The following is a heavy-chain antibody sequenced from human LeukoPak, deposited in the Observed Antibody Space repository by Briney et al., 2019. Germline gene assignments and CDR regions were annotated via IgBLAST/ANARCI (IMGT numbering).Heavy chain of an antibody. J-gene: IGHJ4*02. CDR3: SKDFGFNGRVDY. V-gene: IGHV3-64*01. D-gene: IGHD2-8*01. CDR1: GFTFSRYG. CDR2: ISSNGGST. Sequence: GGSLRLSCAASGFTFSRYGMHWVRQAPGKGLESVSAISSNGGSTYYANSVKGRFTISRDNSKNTLYLQMCSLRAEDLAMYYCSKDFGFNGRVDYWGQGTLVTVSS.